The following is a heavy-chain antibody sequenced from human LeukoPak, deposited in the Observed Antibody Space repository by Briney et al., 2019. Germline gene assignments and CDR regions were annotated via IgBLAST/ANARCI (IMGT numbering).Heavy chain of an antibody. V-gene: IGHV3-23*01. J-gene: IGHJ4*02. CDR1: KFIFSEYA. D-gene: IGHD3-3*01. Sequence: PGGSLRLSCAASKFIFSEYAMDWVRQAPGKGLEWVAAIGASGSSTYYAASVEGRFTISRDNAKETLYLQMDSLRAEDTAVYYCAKGYNFWNNYPFDSWGQGTLVTVSS. CDR2: IGASGSST. CDR3: AKGYNFWNNYPFDS.